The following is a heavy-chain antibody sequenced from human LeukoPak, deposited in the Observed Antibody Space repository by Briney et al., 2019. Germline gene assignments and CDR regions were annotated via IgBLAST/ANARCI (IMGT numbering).Heavy chain of an antibody. CDR2: ISSGSNYI. CDR1: GFTFSNYN. Sequence: GGSLRLSCAASGFTFSNYNMNWVRQAPGKGLEWVSSISSGSNYIYYADSVKGRFTISRDNAKNSLYLQMNSLRADDAAVYYCARDLRLWGQGTLVTVSS. CDR3: ARDLRL. J-gene: IGHJ4*02. V-gene: IGHV3-21*01.